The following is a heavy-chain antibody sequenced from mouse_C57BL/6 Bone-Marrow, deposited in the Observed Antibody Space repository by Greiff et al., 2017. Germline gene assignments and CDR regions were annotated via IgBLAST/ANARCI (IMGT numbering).Heavy chain of an antibody. D-gene: IGHD2-3*01. V-gene: IGHV1-19*01. Sequence: VQLQQSGPVLVKPGASVKMSCKASGYTFTDYYMNWVKQSHGKSLEWIGVINPYNGGTSYNQKFKGKATLTVDKSSSTAYMELNSLTSEDSAVDYGASYDGYYLYYYAMDYWGQGTSVTVSS. CDR2: INPYNGGT. CDR1: GYTFTDYY. CDR3: ASYDGYYLYYYAMDY. J-gene: IGHJ4*01.